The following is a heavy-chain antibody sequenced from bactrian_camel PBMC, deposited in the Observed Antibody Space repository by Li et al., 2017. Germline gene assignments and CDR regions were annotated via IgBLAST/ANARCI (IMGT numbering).Heavy chain of an antibody. D-gene: IGHD1*01. J-gene: IGHJ4*01. CDR3: AAVRHFHCESLSPGAFTY. CDR1: GFVFGRSC. V-gene: IGHV3S31*01. CDR2: INSNGGVT. Sequence: DVQLVESGGGAVEAGGSLRLSCVASGFVFGRSCMGWFRQPPGKERERVVVINSNGGVTPLADSMKGRFTISRDNVKNTVYLQMNSLKPEDTAMYYCAAVRHFHCESLSPGAFTYWGQGTQVTVSS.